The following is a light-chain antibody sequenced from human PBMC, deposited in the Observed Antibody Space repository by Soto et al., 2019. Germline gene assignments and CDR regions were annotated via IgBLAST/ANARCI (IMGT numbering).Light chain of an antibody. CDR1: SSDIGDYNY. CDR2: EVS. V-gene: IGLV2-14*01. CDR3: SSYTSSNTLV. Sequence: QSALTQPPSASGSLGQSVTISCTGTSSDIGDYNYVSWYQEHPGKAPKLMIYEVSNRPSGVSNRFSGSKSGNTASLTISGLQAEDEADYYCSSYTSSNTLVFGTGTKVTVL. J-gene: IGLJ1*01.